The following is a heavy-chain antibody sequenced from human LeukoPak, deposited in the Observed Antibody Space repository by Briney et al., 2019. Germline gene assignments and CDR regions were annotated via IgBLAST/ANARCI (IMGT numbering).Heavy chain of an antibody. Sequence: GGSLRLSCAASGFTFSSYSMNWVRQAPGKGLEWVSYISSSSSTIYYADSVKGRFTISRDNAKNSLYLQMNSLRAEDTAVYYCARDEFYDSSGYYYYYYMDVWGKGTTVTVSS. CDR2: ISSSSSTI. J-gene: IGHJ6*03. CDR3: ARDEFYDSSGYYYYYYMDV. V-gene: IGHV3-48*01. CDR1: GFTFSSYS. D-gene: IGHD3-22*01.